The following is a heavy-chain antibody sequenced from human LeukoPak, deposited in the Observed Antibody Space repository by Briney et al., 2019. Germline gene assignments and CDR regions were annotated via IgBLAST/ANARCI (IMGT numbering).Heavy chain of an antibody. CDR1: GYTFTGYY. J-gene: IGHJ4*02. D-gene: IGHD3-22*01. CDR2: INPNSGGT. V-gene: IGHV1-2*06. CDR3: ARDRGGYYYDSSGLYYFDY. Sequence: GASVKVSCKASGYTFTGYYMHWVRQAPGQGLEWMGRINPNSGGTNYAQKFQGRVTMTRDTSISTAYMELSRLRSDDTAVYYCARDRGGYYYDSSGLYYFDYWGQGTLVTVSS.